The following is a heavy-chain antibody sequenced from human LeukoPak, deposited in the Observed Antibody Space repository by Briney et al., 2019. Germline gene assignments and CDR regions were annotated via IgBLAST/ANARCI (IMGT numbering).Heavy chain of an antibody. J-gene: IGHJ4*02. Sequence: GGSLRLSCAASGFTFSVYWVHWVRQAPGKGLEWVSCLKSDGISASYADSVKGRFTISRDNAKNSLYLQMNSLRAEDTALYYCAKAARGFDYWGQGTLVTVSS. CDR1: GFTFSVYW. CDR3: AKAARGFDY. D-gene: IGHD3-10*01. CDR2: LKSDGISA. V-gene: IGHV3-74*01.